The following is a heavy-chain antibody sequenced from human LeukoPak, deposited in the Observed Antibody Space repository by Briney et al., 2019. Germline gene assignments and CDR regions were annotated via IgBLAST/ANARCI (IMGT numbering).Heavy chain of an antibody. J-gene: IGHJ3*02. CDR3: ARGDYYDSSGYYFPDAFDI. CDR1: GFTFSGYW. CDR2: IWYDGSNK. Sequence: QAGGSLRLSCAASGFTFSGYWMHWVRQAPGKGLEWVAVIWYDGSNKYYVDSVQGRFTISRDNSKNTLYLQMSSLRAEDTAVYYCARGDYYDSSGYYFPDAFDIWGQGTMVTVSS. V-gene: IGHV3-33*08. D-gene: IGHD3-22*01.